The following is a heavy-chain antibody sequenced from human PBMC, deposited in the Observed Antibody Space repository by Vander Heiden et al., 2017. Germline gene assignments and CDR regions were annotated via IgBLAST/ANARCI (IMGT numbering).Heavy chain of an antibody. J-gene: IGHJ4*02. D-gene: IGHD6-13*01. Sequence: EVQLVESGGGVVQPGRSLRPSCEAPEFTADDYAMQWVRQASGKGLVWVSGISWNSGSIGYAEPVKGRFTISRDNAKNSLYLQMNSLRAEDTALYYCAKGFLYSSSGSSDYWGQGTLVTVSS. V-gene: IGHV3-9*02. CDR1: EFTADDYA. CDR2: ISWNSGSI. CDR3: AKGFLYSSSGSSDY.